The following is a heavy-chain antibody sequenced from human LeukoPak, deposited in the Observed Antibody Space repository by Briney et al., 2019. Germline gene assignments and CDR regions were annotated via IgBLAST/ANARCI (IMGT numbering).Heavy chain of an antibody. V-gene: IGHV4-4*02. D-gene: IGHD3-22*01. CDR1: GGSISSSNW. Sequence: SGTLSLTCAVSGGSISSSNWWSWVRQPPGKGLEWIGEIYHSGSTYYNPSLKSRVSISVDKSKNQFSLKLSSVTAADTAVYYCAVFHQPYDSSGYLLDYWGQGTLVTVSS. CDR3: AVFHQPYDSSGYLLDY. J-gene: IGHJ4*02. CDR2: IYHSGST.